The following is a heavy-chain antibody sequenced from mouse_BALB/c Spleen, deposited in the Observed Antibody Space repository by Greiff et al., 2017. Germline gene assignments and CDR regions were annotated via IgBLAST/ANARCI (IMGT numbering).Heavy chain of an antibody. V-gene: IGHV14-1*02. CDR3: ARPFITTATAWFAY. Sequence: VQLQQSGAELVRPGALVKLSCKASGFNIQDYYMHWVKQRPEQGLEWIGWIDPENGNTIYDPKFQGKASITADTSSNTAYLQLSSLTSEDTAVYYCARPFITTATAWFAYWGQGTLVTVSA. D-gene: IGHD1-2*01. CDR2: IDPENGNT. CDR1: GFNIQDYY. J-gene: IGHJ3*01.